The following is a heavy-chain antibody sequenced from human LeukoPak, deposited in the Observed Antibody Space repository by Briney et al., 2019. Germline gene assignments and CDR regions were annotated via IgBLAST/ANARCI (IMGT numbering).Heavy chain of an antibody. V-gene: IGHV5-51*01. D-gene: IGHD4-23*01. CDR1: GYSFTSYW. CDR3: ARRNYGGNSGCDY. CDR2: IYPGDSDT. Sequence: GESLQISCKGSGYSFTSYWIGWVGQMPGKGLEWMGIIYPGDSDTRYSPSFQGQVTISADKSISTAYLQWSSLKASDTAMYYCARRNYGGNSGCDYWGQGTLVTVSP. J-gene: IGHJ4*02.